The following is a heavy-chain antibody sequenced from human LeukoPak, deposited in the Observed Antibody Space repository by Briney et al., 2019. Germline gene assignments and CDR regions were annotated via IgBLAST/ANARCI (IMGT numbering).Heavy chain of an antibody. CDR3: AKGFLESSYGMDV. CDR2: ISWNSGSI. V-gene: IGHV3-9*01. D-gene: IGHD3-3*01. J-gene: IGHJ6*02. CDR1: GFTFDDYA. Sequence: GGSLRLSCAASGFTFDDYAIHWVRQAPGKGLEWVSGISWNSGSIDYADSVKGRFTISRDNAKNSLYLQMNSLRAEDTALYYCAKGFLESSYGMDVWGQGTTVTVSS.